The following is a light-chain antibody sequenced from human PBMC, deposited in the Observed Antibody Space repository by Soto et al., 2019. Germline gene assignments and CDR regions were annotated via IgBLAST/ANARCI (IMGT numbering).Light chain of an antibody. J-gene: IGLJ3*02. CDR1: TGVVTSGHY. CDR2: DAS. Sequence: QAVVTQEPSLTVSPGGTVTLTCGSSTGVVTSGHYPYWFQQKPGQAPRTLIYDASNRHSWTPGRFSGSLLGGKAALTLSGAQPEDEADYYCLLFHSGPGVFGGGTKVTVL. V-gene: IGLV7-46*01. CDR3: LLFHSGPGV.